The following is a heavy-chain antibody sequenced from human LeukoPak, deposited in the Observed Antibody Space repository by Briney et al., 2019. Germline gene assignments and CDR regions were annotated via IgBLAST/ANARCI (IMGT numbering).Heavy chain of an antibody. CDR1: GGSFSGYY. J-gene: IGHJ4*02. CDR2: INHSGST. D-gene: IGHD6-13*01. Sequence: KPSETLSLTCAVYGGSFSGYYWSWIRQPPGKGLEWIGEINHSGSTNYNPSLKSRVTISVDTSKNQFSLKLSSVTAADTAVYYCAREAIAAAGTEHFDYWGQGTLVTVSS. CDR3: AREAIAAAGTEHFDY. V-gene: IGHV4-34*01.